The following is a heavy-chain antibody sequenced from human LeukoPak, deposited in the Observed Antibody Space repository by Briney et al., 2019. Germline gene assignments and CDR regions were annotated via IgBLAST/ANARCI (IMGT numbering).Heavy chain of an antibody. CDR3: ARVRDYYASSDYSDY. Sequence: GASVRVSCKASGYTFTSYDFNWVRQAPGQGPEWIGWMNPNSGTTGYAQKFQGRITMTIDTSTTTAYMELRSLTSDDTAVYYCARVRDYYASSDYSDYWGQGTLVTVSS. CDR2: MNPNSGTT. D-gene: IGHD3-22*01. J-gene: IGHJ4*02. V-gene: IGHV1-8*01. CDR1: GYTFTSYD.